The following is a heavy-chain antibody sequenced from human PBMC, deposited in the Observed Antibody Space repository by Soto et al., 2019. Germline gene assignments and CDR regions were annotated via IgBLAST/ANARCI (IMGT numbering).Heavy chain of an antibody. D-gene: IGHD3-9*01. Sequence: PGGSLRLSCVASGITFSTYGMHWVRQAPGKGLEWVAVIWFDGSTKYYSDSVKGRFLISRDNSKNTLSLQMNSLRAEDTAVYYCASGRTQIRYFDWLRRASDIWGQGTMVTVSS. CDR1: GITFSTYG. V-gene: IGHV3-33*01. CDR3: ASGRTQIRYFDWLRRASDI. CDR2: IWFDGSTK. J-gene: IGHJ3*02.